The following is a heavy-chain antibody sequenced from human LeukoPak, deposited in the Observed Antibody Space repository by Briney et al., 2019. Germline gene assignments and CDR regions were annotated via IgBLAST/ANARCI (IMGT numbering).Heavy chain of an antibody. CDR2: INKNGDET. V-gene: IGHV3-23*01. J-gene: IGHJ4*02. CDR1: GFFFSGTY. Sequence: PGGSLRLSCAASGFFFSGTYMSWVRQGPGEGPEWVSGINKNGDETFYIDSVKGRFTISRDNSKNTLFLQLNSLRAEDTAVYYCAKDIHHSGSDYWGQGTLVTVFS. CDR3: AKDIHHSGSDY. D-gene: IGHD1-14*01.